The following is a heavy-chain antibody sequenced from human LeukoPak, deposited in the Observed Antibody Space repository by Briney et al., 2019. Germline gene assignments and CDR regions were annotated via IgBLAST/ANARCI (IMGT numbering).Heavy chain of an antibody. CDR1: GYTFTGYY. V-gene: IGHV1-2*06. D-gene: IGHD3-22*01. CDR3: ARSTRRFDSSGYFY. J-gene: IGHJ4*02. Sequence: ASVKVSRKASGYTFTGYYMHWVRQAPGQGLEWMGRINPNSGGTNYAQKFQGRVTMTRDTSISTAYMELSRLRSDDTAVYYCARSTRRFDSSGYFYWGQGTLVTVSS. CDR2: INPNSGGT.